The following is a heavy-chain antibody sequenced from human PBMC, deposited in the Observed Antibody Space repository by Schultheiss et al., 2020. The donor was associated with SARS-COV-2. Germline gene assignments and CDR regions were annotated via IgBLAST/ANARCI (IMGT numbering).Heavy chain of an antibody. D-gene: IGHD3-3*01. V-gene: IGHV4-31*01. J-gene: IGHJ6*02. CDR2: IYYSGST. CDR3: ARDRTYYDFWSGYPDYYYGMDV. Sequence: SETLSLTCTVSGGSISSGGYYWSWIRQHPGKGLEWIGYIYYSGSTYYNPSLKSLVTISVDTSKNQFSLKLSSVTAADTAVYYCARDRTYYDFWSGYPDYYYGMDVWGQGTTVTVSS. CDR1: GGSISSGGYY.